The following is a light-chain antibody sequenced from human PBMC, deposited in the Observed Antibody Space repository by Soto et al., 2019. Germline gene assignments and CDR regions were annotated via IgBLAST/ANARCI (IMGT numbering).Light chain of an antibody. Sequence: EIVLTQSPGTLSLSPGERATLSCRASQSVSSSFFGWYQQKPGQAPRLLIYGASSRATGIPDRFSGSGSGTDFTLTISSLEPEDFAVYYCQLYGSSLTFGRGTKVEIK. CDR3: QLYGSSLT. J-gene: IGKJ4*01. CDR2: GAS. V-gene: IGKV3-20*01. CDR1: QSVSSSF.